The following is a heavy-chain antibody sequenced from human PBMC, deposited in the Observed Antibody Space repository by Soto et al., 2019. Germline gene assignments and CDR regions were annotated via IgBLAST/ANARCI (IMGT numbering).Heavy chain of an antibody. CDR3: AQLRYGGSSYTFDV. Sequence: QITLKESGPTLVKPTQTLTLTCTFSGFSLNTSGVGVGWIRQSPGKALEWLALIYWDDDKRYSPSLKSRLTIXKXTXXNQVVLTMTNMDPVDTATYYCAQLRYGGSSYTFDVWGQGTVVTASS. CDR1: GFSLNTSGVG. J-gene: IGHJ3*01. D-gene: IGHD3-9*01. CDR2: IYWDDDK. V-gene: IGHV2-5*02.